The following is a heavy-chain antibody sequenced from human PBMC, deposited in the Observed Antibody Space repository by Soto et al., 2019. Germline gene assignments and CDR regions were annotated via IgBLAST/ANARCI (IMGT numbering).Heavy chain of an antibody. CDR1: GGSISSGDYY. CDR2: IYYSGST. CDR3: ARYYGEYGTLFDY. Sequence: SETLSLTCTVSGGSISSGDYYWSWIRQPPGKGLEWIGYIYYSGSTYYNPSLKSRVTISVDTSKNQFSLKLSSVTAEDTAVYYCARYYGEYGTLFDYWGQGTLVTVSS. J-gene: IGHJ4*02. V-gene: IGHV4-30-4*01. D-gene: IGHD4-17*01.